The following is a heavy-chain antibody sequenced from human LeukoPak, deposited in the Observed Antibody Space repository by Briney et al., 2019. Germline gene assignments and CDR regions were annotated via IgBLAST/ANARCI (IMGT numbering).Heavy chain of an antibody. Sequence: SQTLSLTCSVSGGSISRHYWTSIRQPPGKGLEWIVFVHHSGSTNYNPSLKSRVSTSLDTSKNQISLHLRSVTAADTAVYYCARPKAAGAFDYWGQGIRVIVSS. CDR1: GGSISRHY. CDR3: ARPKAAGAFDY. J-gene: IGHJ4*02. D-gene: IGHD6-13*01. CDR2: VHHSGST. V-gene: IGHV4-59*11.